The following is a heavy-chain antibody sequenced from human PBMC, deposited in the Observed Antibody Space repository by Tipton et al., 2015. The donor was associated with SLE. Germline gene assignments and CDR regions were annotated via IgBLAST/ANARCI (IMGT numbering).Heavy chain of an antibody. J-gene: IGHJ5*02. D-gene: IGHD2-2*01. V-gene: IGHV4-4*07. Sequence: TLSLTCTVSAGSITNHYWGWIRQPAGKGLEWIGRTSISGTTNYNPSLKSRVTITVDTSKNQLSLKLSSVSAADTAVYYCARDRAVPAVVDPWGQGTLVTVSS. CDR1: AGSITNHY. CDR2: TSISGTT. CDR3: ARDRAVPAVVDP.